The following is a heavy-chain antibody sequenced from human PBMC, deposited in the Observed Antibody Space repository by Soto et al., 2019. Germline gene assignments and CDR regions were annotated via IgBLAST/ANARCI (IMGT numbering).Heavy chain of an antibody. CDR3: AREVAGQTFDY. J-gene: IGHJ4*02. CDR1: GGSISSYY. V-gene: IGHV4-59*12. D-gene: IGHD6-19*01. CDR2: IYYSGST. Sequence: PSETLSLTCTVSGGSISSYYWSWIRQPPGKGLEWIGYIYYSGSTNYNPSLKSRVTISVDTSKNQFSLKLSSVTAADTAVYYCAREVAGQTFDYWAQGTLVPVSS.